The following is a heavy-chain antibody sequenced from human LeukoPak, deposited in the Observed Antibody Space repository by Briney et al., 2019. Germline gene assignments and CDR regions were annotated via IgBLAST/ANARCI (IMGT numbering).Heavy chain of an antibody. CDR3: ASSGYYYGSGSLNFDY. J-gene: IGHJ4*02. CDR1: GGSISSCYYY. D-gene: IGHD3-10*01. V-gene: IGHV4-39*01. CDR2: IYYSGSN. Sequence: AETLSLTCAASGGSISSCYYYWGWIRPPPGQGLEWNGSIYYSGSNYSNPSLKSRVTIAVDTSKNQFSLKLSSVTAADTAVYYCASSGYYYGSGSLNFDYWGQGTLVTVSS.